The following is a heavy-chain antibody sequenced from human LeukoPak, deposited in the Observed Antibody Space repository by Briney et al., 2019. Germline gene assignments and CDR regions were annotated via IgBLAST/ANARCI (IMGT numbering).Heavy chain of an antibody. CDR2: ISYDGSNK. Sequence: PGGSLRLSCAASGFPFSTYAMHWVRQAPGKGLEWVAVISYDGSNKYYADSVKGRFTVSRDNAKNSLYLQMNNLRAEDTAVYYCAKQMVASGPSFDYWGQGTLVTVSS. D-gene: IGHD6-13*01. CDR3: AKQMVASGPSFDY. V-gene: IGHV3-30-3*01. J-gene: IGHJ4*02. CDR1: GFPFSTYA.